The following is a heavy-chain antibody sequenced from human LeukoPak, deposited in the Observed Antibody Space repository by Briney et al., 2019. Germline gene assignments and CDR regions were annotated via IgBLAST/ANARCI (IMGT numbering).Heavy chain of an antibody. J-gene: IGHJ4*02. CDR2: ISNSGTNT. D-gene: IGHD4-17*01. CDR1: GFTFSSYA. Sequence: PGGSLRLSCAASGFTFSSYAMTCVRQAPGKGLEWVSSISNSGTNTYYADSVRGRFTISRDTSKNTLYLHMNSLRAEDTAVYYCAKAVTTGRAEHDWGQGTLVTVSS. V-gene: IGHV3-23*01. CDR3: AKAVTTGRAEHD.